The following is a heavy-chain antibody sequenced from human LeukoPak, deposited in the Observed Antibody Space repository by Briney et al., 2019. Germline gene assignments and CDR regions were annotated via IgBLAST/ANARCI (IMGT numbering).Heavy chain of an antibody. CDR3: ATSAAFTKGGFY. J-gene: IGHJ4*02. D-gene: IGHD3-3*02. CDR1: GDSISSSSYY. CDR2: IYYTGST. Sequence: PSETLSLTCTVSGDSISSSSYYWGWTRQLPGKGLEWIGSIYYTGSTYYNPSLKSRVTISVDTSKNQFSLKLTSVTAADTAVYYCATSAAFTKGGFYWGQGTLVTVSS. V-gene: IGHV4-39*01.